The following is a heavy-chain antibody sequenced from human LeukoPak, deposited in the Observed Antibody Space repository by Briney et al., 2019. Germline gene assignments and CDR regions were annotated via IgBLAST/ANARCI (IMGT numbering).Heavy chain of an antibody. CDR1: GFTFSSYA. V-gene: IGHV3-30-3*01. J-gene: IGHJ4*02. Sequence: GGSLRLSCAASGFTFSSYAMYWVRQAPGKGLEWVAVISYDGSNKYYADSVKGRFTISRDNSKNTLYLQMNSLRAEDTAVYYCARGPRSGSYYNNSNYWGQGTLVTVSS. CDR3: ARGPRSGSYYNNSNY. CDR2: ISYDGSNK. D-gene: IGHD3-10*01.